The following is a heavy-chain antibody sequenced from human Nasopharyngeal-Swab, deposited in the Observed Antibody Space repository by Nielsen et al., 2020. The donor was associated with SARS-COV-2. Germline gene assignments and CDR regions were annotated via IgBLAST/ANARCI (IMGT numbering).Heavy chain of an antibody. V-gene: IGHV3-33*01. CDR3: ARGSPKRYSGYDFPSFDY. D-gene: IGHD5-12*01. J-gene: IGHJ4*02. CDR2: IWYDGSSK. CDR1: GLTFSSYG. Sequence: GRSLRLSCAASGLTFSSYGMHWVRQAPGKGLEWVAVIWYDGSSKYYADSVKGRFTISRDNSKNTLYLQMNSLRAEDTVVYYCARGSPKRYSGYDFPSFDYWGQGTLVTVSS.